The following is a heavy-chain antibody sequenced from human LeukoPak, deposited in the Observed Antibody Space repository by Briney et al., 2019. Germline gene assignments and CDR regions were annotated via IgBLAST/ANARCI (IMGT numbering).Heavy chain of an antibody. Sequence: KPSETLSLTCAVYGGSFSGYYWSWVRQPPGKGLEWIGEINHSGSNNYNLSLESRVTISVDKSKNQFSLKLRSVTAADTAVYYCARIRDYDRWGQGTLVTVSS. CDR2: INHSGSN. CDR1: GGSFSGYY. CDR3: ARIRDYDR. V-gene: IGHV4-34*01. D-gene: IGHD3-16*01. J-gene: IGHJ5*02.